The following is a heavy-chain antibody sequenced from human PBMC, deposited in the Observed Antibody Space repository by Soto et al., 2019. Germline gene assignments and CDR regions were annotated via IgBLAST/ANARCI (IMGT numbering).Heavy chain of an antibody. J-gene: IGHJ5*02. V-gene: IGHV1-18*01. Sequence: ASVKVSCKASGYTFTSYVISWVRQAPGQGLEWMGWISAYNGNTNYAQKLQGRVTMTTDTSTSTAYMELRSLRSDDTAVYYCARGVDYDFWSGENWFDPWGQGTLVTVSS. CDR2: ISAYNGNT. CDR1: GYTFTSYV. D-gene: IGHD3-3*01. CDR3: ARGVDYDFWSGENWFDP.